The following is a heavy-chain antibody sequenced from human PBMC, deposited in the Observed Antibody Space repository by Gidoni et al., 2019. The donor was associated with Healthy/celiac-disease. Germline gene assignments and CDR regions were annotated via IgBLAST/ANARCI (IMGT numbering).Heavy chain of an antibody. CDR1: GYSFTSYW. CDR2: LHPGVADT. V-gene: IGHV5-51*01. D-gene: IGHD1-26*01. J-gene: IGHJ5*02. CDR3: ARHVIVGSYQYNWFDP. Sequence: EVQLVQSGAEVKKPGESLKISCKGSGYSFTSYWIGWVRQMPGKGLEWMGILHPGVADTRYSPSFQGQVTSSADKSISTAYLQWSSLKASDTAMYYCARHVIVGSYQYNWFDPWGQGTLVTVSS.